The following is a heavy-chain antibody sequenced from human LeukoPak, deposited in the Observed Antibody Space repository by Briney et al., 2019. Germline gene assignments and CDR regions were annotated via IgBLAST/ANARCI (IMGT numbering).Heavy chain of an antibody. CDR3: ARDRGGYCSSTSCYYNWFDP. Sequence: ASVKVSCNASGYTFTGYYMHWVRQAPGQGLEWMGWINPNRGGTNYAQKFQGRVTMTGDTSISTAYMEMSRLRSDDTAVYYCARDRGGYCSSTSCYYNWFDPWGQGTLVTVSS. J-gene: IGHJ5*02. CDR1: GYTFTGYY. D-gene: IGHD2-2*01. V-gene: IGHV1-2*02. CDR2: INPNRGGT.